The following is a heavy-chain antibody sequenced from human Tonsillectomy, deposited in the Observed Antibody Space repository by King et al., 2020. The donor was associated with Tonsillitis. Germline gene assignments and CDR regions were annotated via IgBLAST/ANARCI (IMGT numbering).Heavy chain of an antibody. CDR2: IYYSGNT. D-gene: IGHD3-16*02. Sequence: QLQESGPGLVKPSETLSLTCTVSGGSISVSSYYWGWIRQPPGKGLEWSVNIYYSGNTYYNPSLKSRVTISVDTSMNQFSLKLSSVTAADTAVYYCASSYYDYLWGNYRDSWFDPWGQGTLVTVSS. CDR3: ASSYYDYLWGNYRDSWFDP. CDR1: GGSISVSSYY. J-gene: IGHJ5*02. V-gene: IGHV4-39*01.